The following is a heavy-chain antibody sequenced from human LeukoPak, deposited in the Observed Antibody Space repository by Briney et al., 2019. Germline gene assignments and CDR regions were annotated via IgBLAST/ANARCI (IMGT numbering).Heavy chain of an antibody. J-gene: IGHJ4*02. CDR2: ISAYKGNT. CDR1: GYTFTSYG. Sequence: ASVKVSCKASGYTFTSYGISWVRQAPGQGLEWMGWISAYKGNTNYAQKFQGRVTMTTDTSTSTAYMELRSLRSDDTAVYYCARERRFGQKYYFDYWGQGTLVTVSS. D-gene: IGHD3-10*01. CDR3: ARERRFGQKYYFDY. V-gene: IGHV1-18*01.